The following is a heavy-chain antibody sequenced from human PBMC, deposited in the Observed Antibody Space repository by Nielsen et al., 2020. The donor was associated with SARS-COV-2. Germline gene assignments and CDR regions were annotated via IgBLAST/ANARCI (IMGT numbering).Heavy chain of an antibody. Sequence: ASVKVSCKASGYTFTSYGISWVRQAPGQGLEWMGWISAYNGNTNYAQKLQGRVTMTTDTSTSTAYMELRSLRSDDTAVYYCARGLGGHSYGIPYYFDYWGQGTLVTVSS. V-gene: IGHV1-18*01. D-gene: IGHD5-18*01. CDR3: ARGLGGHSYGIPYYFDY. CDR2: ISAYNGNT. J-gene: IGHJ4*02. CDR1: GYTFTSYG.